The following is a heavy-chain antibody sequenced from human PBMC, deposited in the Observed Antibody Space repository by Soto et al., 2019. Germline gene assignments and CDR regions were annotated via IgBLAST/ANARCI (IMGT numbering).Heavy chain of an antibody. CDR2: IIPIFGTA. Sequence: SVKVSCKASGGTFSSYAISWVRQAPGQGLEWMGGIIPIFGTANYAQKFQGRVTITADESTSTAYMELSSLRSEDTAVYYCARNQVPAAIRAYYYGMDVWGQGTTVTVS. CDR3: ARNQVPAAIRAYYYGMDV. CDR1: GGTFSSYA. V-gene: IGHV1-69*13. D-gene: IGHD2-2*02. J-gene: IGHJ6*02.